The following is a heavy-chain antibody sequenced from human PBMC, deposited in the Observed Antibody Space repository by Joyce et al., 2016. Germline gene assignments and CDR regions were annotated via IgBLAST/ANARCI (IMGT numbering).Heavy chain of an antibody. CDR3: ARHRAAASEY. V-gene: IGHV3-7*05. J-gene: IGHJ4*02. D-gene: IGHD6-13*01. Sequence: EVQLVESGGGLVQPGGSLRLSCAASGFTFRNDWMTWVRQAPGGGLEWVANIKDDGTEKYYVDSVKGRFTISRDNAKNSLYLQMNSLRVEDTAIYYCARHRAAASEYWGQGTLVTVSS. CDR1: GFTFRNDW. CDR2: IKDDGTEK.